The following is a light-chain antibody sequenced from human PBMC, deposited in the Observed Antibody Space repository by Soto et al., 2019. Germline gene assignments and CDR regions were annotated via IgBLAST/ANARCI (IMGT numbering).Light chain of an antibody. CDR1: QSVSSN. V-gene: IGKV3-15*01. CDR2: GAS. CDR3: QQYTNWPYT. J-gene: IGKJ2*01. Sequence: DIVLTQSLGTLSLSPGDRATLSCRASQSVSSNYLTWYQQKLGQAPRLLIYGASTRATGIPARFSGSGSGTEFTLTISSLQSEDFAVYSCQQYTNWPYTFGQGTKLEIK.